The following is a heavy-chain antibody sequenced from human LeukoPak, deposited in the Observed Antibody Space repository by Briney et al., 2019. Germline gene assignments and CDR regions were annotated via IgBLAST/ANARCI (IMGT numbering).Heavy chain of an antibody. D-gene: IGHD6-19*01. J-gene: IGHJ4*02. CDR1: GFTFDDYA. CDR3: AKIGSANFDY. CDR2: ISGDGGRT. Sequence: GGSLRLSCAASGFTFDDYAMHWVRQAPGKGLQWVSLISGDGGRTYYADSVKGRFTISRDNSKNSLYLQMNSLRTEDTALYYCAKIGSANFDYWGQGTLVTVSS. V-gene: IGHV3-43*02.